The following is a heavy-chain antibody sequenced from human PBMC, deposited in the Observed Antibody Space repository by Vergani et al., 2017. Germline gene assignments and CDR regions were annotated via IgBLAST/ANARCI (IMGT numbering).Heavy chain of an antibody. CDR2: INGGSSSI. CDR3: ARELPYGDDTFDY. Sequence: EVQLVESGGGLVQPGGSLRLPCAASGFTFSSYSMNWVRQAPGKGLEWVSYINGGSSSIYYADSVKGRFTISRDNAKTSLYLQMNSLRAEDTAVYYCARELPYGDDTFDYWGQGFLVTVSS. CDR1: GFTFSSYS. D-gene: IGHD4-17*01. V-gene: IGHV3-48*01. J-gene: IGHJ4*02.